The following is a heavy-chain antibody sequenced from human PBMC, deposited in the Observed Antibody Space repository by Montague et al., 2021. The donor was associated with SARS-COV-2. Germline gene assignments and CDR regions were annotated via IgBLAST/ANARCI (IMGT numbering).Heavy chain of an antibody. Sequence: SETLSLTCTVSGGSISNYYWSWIRQSPGKGLEWIAYMYYSGSTKYNPSLKSRATISVDTSKNQFSLTLSSMTAADTAVYYCARARGGTMFGVIGAYYGMDIWGQGTTFTVS. V-gene: IGHV4-59*01. CDR2: MYYSGST. CDR1: GGSISNYY. CDR3: ARARGGTMFGVIGAYYGMDI. J-gene: IGHJ6*02. D-gene: IGHD3-3*01.